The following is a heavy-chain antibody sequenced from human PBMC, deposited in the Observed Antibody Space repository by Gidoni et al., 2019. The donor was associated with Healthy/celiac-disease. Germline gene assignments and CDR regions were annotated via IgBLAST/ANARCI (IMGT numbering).Heavy chain of an antibody. CDR2: FDPEDGET. Sequence: QVQLVQSGAEVKKPGASVKVSCKVSGYTLTALSMHWVRQAPGKGLEWMGGFDPEDGETIYAQKFQGRVTLTEDTSTDTAYMELSSLRSEDTAVYYCATDLSGYSYGYAYYYYGMDVWGQGTTVTVSS. CDR3: ATDLSGYSYGYAYYYYGMDV. D-gene: IGHD5-18*01. V-gene: IGHV1-24*01. J-gene: IGHJ6*02. CDR1: GYTLTALS.